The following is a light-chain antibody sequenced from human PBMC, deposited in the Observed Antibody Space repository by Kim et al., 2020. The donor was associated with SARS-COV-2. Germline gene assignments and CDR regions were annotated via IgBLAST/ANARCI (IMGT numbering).Light chain of an antibody. CDR2: QIT. CDR3: QAWDSSTVV. V-gene: IGLV3-1*01. Sequence: GSPGQKASIPCSGDKLGDKDYYWYQQKPGQAPVLVIYQITRRPSGIPERFSGSSSGNTATLTINGTQAMDEADYYCQAWDSSTVVFGGGTQLTVL. CDR1: KLGDKD. J-gene: IGLJ2*01.